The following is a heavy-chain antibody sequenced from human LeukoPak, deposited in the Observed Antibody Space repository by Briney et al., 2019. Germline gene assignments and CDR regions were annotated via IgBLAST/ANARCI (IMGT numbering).Heavy chain of an antibody. CDR2: IIPIFGTA. CDR1: GGTFSSYA. CDR3: ARARLANYYYYYMDV. Sequence: ASVKVSCKASGGTFSSYAISWMRQAPGQGLEWMGGIIPIFGTANYAQKFQGRVTITTDESTSTAYMELSSLRSEDTAVYYCARARLANYYYYYMDVWGKGTTVTVSS. J-gene: IGHJ6*03. V-gene: IGHV1-69*05. D-gene: IGHD6-25*01.